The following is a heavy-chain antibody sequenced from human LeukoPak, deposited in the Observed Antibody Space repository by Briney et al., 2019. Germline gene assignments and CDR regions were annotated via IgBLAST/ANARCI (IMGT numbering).Heavy chain of an antibody. Sequence: PQTLSLTCTVSGGSISSGDYYWSWIRQPPGKGLEWIGYIYYSGSTYYNPSLKSRVTISVDTSKNQFSLKLSSVTAADTAVYYCAREGTVTTKTPYAFDIWGQGTMVTVSS. J-gene: IGHJ3*02. V-gene: IGHV4-30-4*01. CDR2: IYYSGST. CDR1: GGSISSGDYY. D-gene: IGHD4-17*01. CDR3: AREGTVTTKTPYAFDI.